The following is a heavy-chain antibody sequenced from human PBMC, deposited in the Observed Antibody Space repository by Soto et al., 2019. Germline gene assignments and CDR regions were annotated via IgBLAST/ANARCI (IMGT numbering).Heavy chain of an antibody. CDR2: IKSKTDGGTT. D-gene: IGHD6-19*01. CDR3: TTDQLNTHNSSGWYFAPYYYYYGMDV. Sequence: PGGSLRRSCAASGLTFSNAWMNWVRQAPGKGLEWGGRIKSKTDGGTTDYAAPVKARFTISRDDSKNTLYLQMNSLKTEDTAVYYCTTDQLNTHNSSGWYFAPYYYYYGMDVWGPGTTVTVSS. J-gene: IGHJ6*02. V-gene: IGHV3-15*07. CDR1: GLTFSNAW.